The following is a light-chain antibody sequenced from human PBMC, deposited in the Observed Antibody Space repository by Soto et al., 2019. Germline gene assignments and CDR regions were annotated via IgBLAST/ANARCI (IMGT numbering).Light chain of an antibody. Sequence: QPVLTQSPSASASLGASVKLTCTLSSGHSNYAIAWHQQQSEKGPRYLMKVNSDGSHSKGDGIPDRFSGSSSGAERYLSISSLQSEDGADYYCQTWATGSYVFGTGTKLTVL. CDR2: VNSDGSH. CDR1: SGHSNYA. V-gene: IGLV4-69*01. J-gene: IGLJ1*01. CDR3: QTWATGSYV.